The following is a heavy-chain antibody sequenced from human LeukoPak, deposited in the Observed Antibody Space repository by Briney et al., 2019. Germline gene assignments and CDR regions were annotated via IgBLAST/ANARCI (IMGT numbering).Heavy chain of an antibody. Sequence: SETLSLTCAVYGGSFSDYYWSWIRQPPGKGLEWIGEINHSGNTNYNPSLKNRVTISVDTSKNQFSLKLSSVTAADTAVYYCARDPYGSGSYYPNWFDPWGQGTLVTVSS. CDR2: INHSGNT. D-gene: IGHD3-10*01. CDR3: ARDPYGSGSYYPNWFDP. J-gene: IGHJ5*02. CDR1: GGSFSDYY. V-gene: IGHV4-34*01.